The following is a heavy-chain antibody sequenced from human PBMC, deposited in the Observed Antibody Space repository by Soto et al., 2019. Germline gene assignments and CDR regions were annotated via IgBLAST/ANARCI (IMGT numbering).Heavy chain of an antibody. CDR2: INAGQGNT. CDR3: ASAAWSSGSPRFDY. D-gene: IGHD3-10*01. V-gene: IGHV1-3*01. J-gene: IGHJ4*02. CDR1: GYTFTSYT. Sequence: QVQLVQSGAEVKKPGASVKVSCKASGYTFTSYTIHWVRQAPGQSLEWMGWINAGQGNTKYSQKFQDRVTLTRDTSASTAYMDLSSLRSEDTAVYYCASAAWSSGSPRFDYWGQGTLVTVSS.